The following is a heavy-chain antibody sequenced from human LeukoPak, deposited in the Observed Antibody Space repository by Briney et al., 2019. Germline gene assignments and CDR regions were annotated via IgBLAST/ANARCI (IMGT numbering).Heavy chain of an antibody. CDR1: GFTFSSYS. CDR3: ARDRIGSGSYDAFDI. CDR2: ISSSSSTI. J-gene: IGHJ3*02. V-gene: IGHV3-48*04. D-gene: IGHD3-10*01. Sequence: GGSLRLSCAASGFTFSSYSMNWVRQAPGKGLEWVSYISSSSSTIYYADSVKGRFTISRDNAKNSLYLQMNSLRAEDTAVYYCARDRIGSGSYDAFDIWGQGTMVTVSS.